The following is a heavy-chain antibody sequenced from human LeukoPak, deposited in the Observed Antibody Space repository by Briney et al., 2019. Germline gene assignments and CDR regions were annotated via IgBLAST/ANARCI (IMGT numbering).Heavy chain of an antibody. J-gene: IGHJ4*02. CDR3: ARADSKSTNYYDYVWGSYLLDY. Sequence: PGGSLRLSCAASGFTFSSYSMNWVRQAPGKGLEWVSSISSSSSYIYYADSVKGRFTISRDNAKNSLYLQMNSLRAEDTAVYYCARADSKSTNYYDYVWGSYLLDYWGQGTLVTVSS. CDR2: ISSSSSYI. V-gene: IGHV3-21*01. CDR1: GFTFSSYS. D-gene: IGHD3-16*01.